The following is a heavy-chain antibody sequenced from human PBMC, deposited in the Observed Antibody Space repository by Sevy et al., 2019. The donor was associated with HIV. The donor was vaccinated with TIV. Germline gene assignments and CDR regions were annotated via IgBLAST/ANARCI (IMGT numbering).Heavy chain of an antibody. J-gene: IGHJ4*02. CDR1: GYTFTSYA. V-gene: IGHV1-3*01. D-gene: IGHD6-6*01. CDR2: INGGNGNT. CDR3: ARSRISTRPGLWY. Sequence: GASVKVSCKASGYTFTSYAIHWVRQAPGQRLEWMGWINGGNGNTEYSQKFQGRVTITRDTSASTAYMELSSLRSEDTAVYSCARSRISTRPGLWYWGQGTLVTVSS.